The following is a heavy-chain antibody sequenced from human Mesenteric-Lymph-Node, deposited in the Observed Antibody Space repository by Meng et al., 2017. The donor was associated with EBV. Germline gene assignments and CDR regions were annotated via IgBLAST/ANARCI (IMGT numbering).Heavy chain of an antibody. CDR2: INHSVST. CDR3: ARPLLGRFDY. CDR1: GGSFSWYY. V-gene: IGHV4-34*01. D-gene: IGHD1-26*01. J-gene: IGHJ4*02. Sequence: VQLYRVVASLLQSSVTLALPCECYGGSFSWYYWRWMRQPAWKGQEWIREINHSVSTNSSPSLNSRISISVCTSENHFSLKLSSLTSADTAVYYCARPLLGRFDYWGQGTLVTISS.